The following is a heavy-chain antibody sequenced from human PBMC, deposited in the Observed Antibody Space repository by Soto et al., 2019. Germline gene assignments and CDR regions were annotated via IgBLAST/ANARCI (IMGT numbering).Heavy chain of an antibody. CDR1: GYSLSTTGMC. Sequence: SGPTLVNPTQTLTLTCTFSGYSLSTTGMCVSWIRQPPGKALEWLALIDWADDKYYSTSLKTRLTISKDTSKNQVVLTMTNVEPVDTATYFCSRAVGGFTYGYPDYWGQGTLVTVSS. CDR3: SRAVGGFTYGYPDY. D-gene: IGHD5-18*01. J-gene: IGHJ4*02. CDR2: IDWADDK. V-gene: IGHV2-70*01.